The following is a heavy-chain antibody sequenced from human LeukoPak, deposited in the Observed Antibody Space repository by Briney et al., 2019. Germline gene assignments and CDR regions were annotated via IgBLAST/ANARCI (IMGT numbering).Heavy chain of an antibody. V-gene: IGHV1-2*02. CDR2: INPNSGVT. CDR3: AREYDRPD. CDR1: GYTFTGYY. Sequence: ASVKVSCKASGYTFTGYYMHWVRQAPGQGLEWMGWINPNSGVTKYAQKFQGRVTMARDTSISTAYMELSRLRSDDTAVCYCAREYDRPDWGQGTTVTVSS. J-gene: IGHJ6*02. D-gene: IGHD3-9*01.